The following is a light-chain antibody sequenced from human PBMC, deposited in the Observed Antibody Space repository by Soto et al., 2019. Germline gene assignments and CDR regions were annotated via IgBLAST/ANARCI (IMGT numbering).Light chain of an antibody. J-gene: IGLJ1*01. CDR3: SSYTSSSTYV. CDR1: SRDVGGYNY. V-gene: IGLV2-14*01. Sequence: SGMTLPACGSGSPGQSITISWTGTSRDVGGYNYVSWYQQHPGKAPKLMIYEVSNRPSGVSNRFSGSKSGNTASLTISGLQAEDEADYYCSSYTSSSTYVFGTGTKVTVL. CDR2: EVS.